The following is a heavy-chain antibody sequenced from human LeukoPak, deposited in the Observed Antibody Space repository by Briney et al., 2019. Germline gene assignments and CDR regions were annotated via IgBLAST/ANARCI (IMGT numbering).Heavy chain of an antibody. D-gene: IGHD6-13*01. Sequence: GGSLRLSCAASGFTFSSYGMSWVRQAPGKGLEWVSAISGGGGSTYYADSVKGRFNISRDNSKSTLYLQMNSLRAEDTAIYYCTKRHPSGSSWYYFDYWGQGTLVTVSS. V-gene: IGHV3-23*01. J-gene: IGHJ4*02. CDR1: GFTFSSYG. CDR2: ISGGGGST. CDR3: TKRHPSGSSWYYFDY.